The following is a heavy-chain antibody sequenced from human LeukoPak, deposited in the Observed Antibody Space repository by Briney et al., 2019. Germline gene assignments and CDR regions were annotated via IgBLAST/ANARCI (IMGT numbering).Heavy chain of an antibody. J-gene: IGHJ3*02. V-gene: IGHV1-8*01. CDR2: MDPNSCNT. Sequence: ASVPVSCMASLCTFTNYDINWVRQATGQGLEWMGWMDPNSCNTGYAQKCQGRVTMTRKTSLSTAYMERSSLRSEDTAVYYCAREKYNSGWNIFVIWGQGTKVAVSS. CDR1: LCTFTNYD. CDR3: AREKYNSGWNIFVI. D-gene: IGHD6-19*01.